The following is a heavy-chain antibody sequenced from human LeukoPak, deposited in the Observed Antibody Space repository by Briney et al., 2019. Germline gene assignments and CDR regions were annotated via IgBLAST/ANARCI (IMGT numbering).Heavy chain of an antibody. CDR3: ARSAPTAELDY. V-gene: IGHV3-13*01. J-gene: IGHJ4*02. Sequence: SGGSLRLSCAASGFTFSSYDMHWVRQATGKRLEWVSAIGTAGDTYYPGSVKGRFTISRENAKNSLYLQMNSLRAGDTAVYYCARSAPTAELDYWGQGTLVTVSS. D-gene: IGHD1-14*01. CDR2: IGTAGDT. CDR1: GFTFSSYD.